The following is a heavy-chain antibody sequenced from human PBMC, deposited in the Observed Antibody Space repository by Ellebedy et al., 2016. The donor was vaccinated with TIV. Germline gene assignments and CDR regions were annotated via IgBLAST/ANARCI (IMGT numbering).Heavy chain of an antibody. CDR2: IYYSGST. CDR1: GGSISSSNW. J-gene: IGHJ4*02. D-gene: IGHD5-12*01. CDR3: ARGSFIVATISLDY. V-gene: IGHV4-4*02. Sequence: SETLSLXCAVSGGSISSSNWWRWVRQPPGKGLEWIGYIYYSGSTNYNPSLKSRVTISVDTSKNQFSLKLSSVTAADTAVYYCARGSFIVATISLDYWGQGTLVTVSS.